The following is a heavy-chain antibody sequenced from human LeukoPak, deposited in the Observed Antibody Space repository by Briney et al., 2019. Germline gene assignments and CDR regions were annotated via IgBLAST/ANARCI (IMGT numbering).Heavy chain of an antibody. CDR1: GFTFSSYS. CDR2: ISSSGSTI. CDR3: ARVWTPWGGSSSSFDY. J-gene: IGHJ4*02. D-gene: IGHD6-6*01. Sequence: GGSLRLSCAASGFTFSSYSMNWVRQAPGKGLEWVSYISSSGSTIYYADSVKGRFTISRDNAKNSLYLQMNSLRAEDTAVYYCARVWTPWGGSSSSFDYWGQGTLVTVSS. V-gene: IGHV3-48*04.